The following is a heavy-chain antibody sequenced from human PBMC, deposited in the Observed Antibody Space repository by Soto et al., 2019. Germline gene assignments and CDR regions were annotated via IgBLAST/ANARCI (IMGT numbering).Heavy chain of an antibody. CDR3: AKDMSRVESRAGKYSYYGMDV. J-gene: IGHJ6*02. V-gene: IGHV3-9*01. CDR1: GFTFDDYG. CDR2: ISWNSGSI. Sequence: GGSLRLSCAASGFTFDDYGMHWVRQAPGKGLEWVSGISWNSGSIGYADSVKGRFTISRDNAKNSLYLQMNSLRAEDTALYYCAKDMSRVESRAGKYSYYGMDVWGQGTTVTVSS.